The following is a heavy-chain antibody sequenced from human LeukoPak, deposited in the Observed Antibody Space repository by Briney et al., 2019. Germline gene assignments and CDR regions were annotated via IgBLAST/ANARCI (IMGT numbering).Heavy chain of an antibody. V-gene: IGHV4-59*01. D-gene: IGHD3-22*01. J-gene: IGHJ4*02. CDR3: ARALYDTSGYYLDY. Sequence: PSETLSLTCTVSGGSISSYYWSWIRQPPGKGLEWIGYIYYSASTNYNPSLKSRVTISVDTSKNQFSLRLNSVTAADTAVYYCARALYDTSGYYLDYWGQGTLVTVSS. CDR1: GGSISSYY. CDR2: IYYSAST.